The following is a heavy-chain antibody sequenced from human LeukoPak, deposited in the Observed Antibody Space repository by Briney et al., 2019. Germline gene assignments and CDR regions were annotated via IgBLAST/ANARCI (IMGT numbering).Heavy chain of an antibody. D-gene: IGHD4/OR15-4a*01. CDR1: GGTVSRYA. Sequence: SVKVSCKASGGTVSRYAINWMRQAPGQGLEWMGGIVPISGIRVYAQKFQGRVTISTDESTNTDYMEVSSLTSEETAVYYCATYGGNTAEYLQYWGPGTLVTASS. CDR3: ATYGGNTAEYLQY. V-gene: IGHV1-69*05. CDR2: IVPISGIR. J-gene: IGHJ1*01.